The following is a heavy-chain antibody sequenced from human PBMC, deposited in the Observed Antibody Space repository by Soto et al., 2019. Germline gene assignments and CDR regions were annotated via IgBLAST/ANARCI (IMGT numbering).Heavy chain of an antibody. J-gene: IGHJ3*02. CDR3: AKDHGYSSAWRHDVFDI. D-gene: IGHD6-19*01. V-gene: IGHV3-30*18. CDR1: GFTFSTYG. Sequence: QVQLVESGGGVVQPGRSLRLSCVASGFTFSTYGMHWVRQAPGKGLQWVAVISNDGRTEYYADSVKGRFTISRDNSKNTLYLHMNSRRAEDTAAYYCAKDHGYSSAWRHDVFDIWGQGTMVTVSS. CDR2: ISNDGRTE.